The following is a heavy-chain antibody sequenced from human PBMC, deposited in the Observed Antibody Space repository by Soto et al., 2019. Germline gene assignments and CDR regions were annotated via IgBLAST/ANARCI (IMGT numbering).Heavy chain of an antibody. V-gene: IGHV1-18*01. Sequence: ASVKVSCKASGYTFTSYGISWVRQAPGQGLEWMGWISAYNGNTNYAQKLQGRVTMTTDTSTSTACMELRSLGSDDAAVYYCARDRAGRYSGYDFMDYWGQGTLVTVSS. CDR1: GYTFTSYG. J-gene: IGHJ4*02. D-gene: IGHD5-12*01. CDR3: ARDRAGRYSGYDFMDY. CDR2: ISAYNGNT.